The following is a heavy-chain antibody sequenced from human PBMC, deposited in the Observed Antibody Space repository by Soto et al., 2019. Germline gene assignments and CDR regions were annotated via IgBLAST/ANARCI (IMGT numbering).Heavy chain of an antibody. CDR1: GGSISSGGYY. J-gene: IGHJ4*02. Sequence: SETLSLTCTVSGGSISSGGYYWSWIRQHHGKGLEWIGFIYYSGTTYYNSSLQSRVTISVDTSKNQFSLQVRSVTAADTAVYYCARVASGIYGYQFDFWGQGTQVTVSS. CDR2: IYYSGTT. V-gene: IGHV4-31*03. CDR3: ARVASGIYGYQFDF. D-gene: IGHD1-26*01.